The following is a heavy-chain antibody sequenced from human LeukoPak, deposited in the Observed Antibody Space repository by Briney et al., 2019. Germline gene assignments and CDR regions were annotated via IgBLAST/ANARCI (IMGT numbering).Heavy chain of an antibody. CDR1: GGSISSYY. J-gene: IGHJ4*02. CDR3: ARRYRSHSSSWSYYFDY. V-gene: IGHV4-59*08. CDR2: IYYSGST. Sequence: SETLSLTCTVSGGSISSYYWSWIRQPPGKGLEWIGYIYYSGSTNYNPSLKSRVTISGDTSKNQFSLKLSSATAADTAVYYCARRYRSHSSSWSYYFDYWGRGTLVTVSS. D-gene: IGHD6-13*01.